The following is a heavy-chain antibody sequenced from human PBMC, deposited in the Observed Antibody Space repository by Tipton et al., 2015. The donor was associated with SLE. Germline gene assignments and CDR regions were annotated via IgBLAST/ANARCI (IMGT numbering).Heavy chain of an antibody. J-gene: IGHJ6*03. D-gene: IGHD3/OR15-3a*01. Sequence: TLSLTCTVTVGSISSYYWGWIRQSPGKGLEWIGSFYYSGSPYYNPTLKSRVSISVDTSKNQFSLKMNSVTAADTAVYYCACFDHDFWTGYYRKGYYYYMDVWGKGTSVTVSS. CDR3: ACFDHDFWTGYYRKGYYYYMDV. CDR2: FYYSGSP. V-gene: IGHV4-39*07. CDR1: VGSISSYY.